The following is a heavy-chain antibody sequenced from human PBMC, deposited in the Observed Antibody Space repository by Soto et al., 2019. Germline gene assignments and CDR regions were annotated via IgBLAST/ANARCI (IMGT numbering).Heavy chain of an antibody. CDR1: GGTFSSYA. V-gene: IGHV1-69*18. Sequence: QVQLVQSGAEVRKPGSSVKVSCKASGGTFSSYAFNWVRQAPGQGLEWMGSIVPAFGTANYAQRFQGRVTITADDSTTTAYMEMSSLRSDDTAVYYCARDVGASEGYLEYWGQGTLLTVSS. J-gene: IGHJ4*02. CDR3: ARDVGASEGYLEY. CDR2: IVPAFGTA. D-gene: IGHD1-26*01.